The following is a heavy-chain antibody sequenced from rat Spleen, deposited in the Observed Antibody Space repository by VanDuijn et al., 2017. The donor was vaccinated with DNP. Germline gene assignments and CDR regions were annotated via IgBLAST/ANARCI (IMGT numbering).Heavy chain of an antibody. V-gene: IGHV2-1*01. CDR1: GFSLTSNS. J-gene: IGHJ2*01. D-gene: IGHD4-1*01. CDR3: ARYTGTPFDY. Sequence: QVQLKESGPGLVQPSQTLSLTCTVSGFSLTSNSVHWVRQPPGKGLEWIGAIWSGGSTDYNSAAQPRLTISRDTSKGQVFLKMDSLQPEDTGTYYCARYTGTPFDYWGQGVMVTVSS. CDR2: IWSGGST.